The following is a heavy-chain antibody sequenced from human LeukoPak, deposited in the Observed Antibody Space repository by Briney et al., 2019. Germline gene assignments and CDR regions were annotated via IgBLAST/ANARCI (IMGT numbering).Heavy chain of an antibody. J-gene: IGHJ4*02. V-gene: IGHV3-66*02. CDR2: IYSDGST. D-gene: IGHD6-19*01. CDR1: GFIVSGDF. Sequence: GGSLRLSCAASGFIVSGDFMSWVRQAPGKGLEWVSVIYSDGSTYYADSVKGRFTISRDNSKNTLDLQMTGLRAEDTAVYYCAKDFGIAVAGGYYFDYWGQGTLVTVSS. CDR3: AKDFGIAVAGGYYFDY.